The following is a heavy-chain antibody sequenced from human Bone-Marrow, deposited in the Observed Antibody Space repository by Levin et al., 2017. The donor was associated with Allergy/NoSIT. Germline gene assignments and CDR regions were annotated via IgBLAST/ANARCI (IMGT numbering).Heavy chain of an antibody. CDR2: IYSDGST. CDR1: GFSVSNNY. J-gene: IGHJ4*02. Sequence: PGGSLRLSCEASGFSVSNNYMSWVRQAPGKGLEWVSLIYSDGSTVYADSVKGRFTISRDNSKNTLYLQMNSLRAEDTAVYYCARDSGGQLHGNYGWVQGTLVTVSS. V-gene: IGHV3-53*01. CDR3: ARDSGGQLHGNYG. D-gene: IGHD1-7*01.